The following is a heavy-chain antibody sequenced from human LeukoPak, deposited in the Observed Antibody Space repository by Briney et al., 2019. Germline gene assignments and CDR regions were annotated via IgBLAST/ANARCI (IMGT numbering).Heavy chain of an antibody. Sequence: GGSLRLSCAASGFTFRSYAMSWVRQAPGKGLEWVSAISGSGGSTDYADSVKGRFTISRDNSKNTLYMQMNSLRAEDTAVYYCSRVGGWVGTADGFDIWGQGTMVTVSS. CDR2: ISGSGGST. CDR1: GFTFRSYA. CDR3: SRVGGWVGTADGFDI. V-gene: IGHV3-23*01. J-gene: IGHJ3*02. D-gene: IGHD4-23*01.